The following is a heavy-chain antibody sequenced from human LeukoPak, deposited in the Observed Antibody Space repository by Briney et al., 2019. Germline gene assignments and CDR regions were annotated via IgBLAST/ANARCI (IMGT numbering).Heavy chain of an antibody. D-gene: IGHD3-10*01. CDR1: GGSISSYY. V-gene: IGHV4-59*12. CDR3: ARDAKYYYGSRTFFFYEY. J-gene: IGHJ4*02. CDR2: IYYSGST. Sequence: SETLSLTCTVSGGSISSYYWSWIRQPPGKGLEWIGYIYYSGSTNYNPSLKSRVTMSTDTSKNQFSLKLSSVTAADTAIYYCARDAKYYYGSRTFFFYEYWGQGTLLTVSS.